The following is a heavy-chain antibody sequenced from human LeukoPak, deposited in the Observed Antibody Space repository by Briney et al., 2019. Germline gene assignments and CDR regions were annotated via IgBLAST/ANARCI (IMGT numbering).Heavy chain of an antibody. CDR1: GYTFTGYY. D-gene: IGHD1-1*01. V-gene: IGHV1-69*06. J-gene: IGHJ6*03. Sequence: SVKASCKASGYTFTGYYIHWVRQAPGQGLERMGGIIPIFGTANYAQKFQGRVTITADKSTSTAYMELSGLRSEDTAVYYCARSRPPLGTRWDYMDVWGKGTAVTVSS. CDR3: ARSRPPLGTRWDYMDV. CDR2: IIPIFGTA.